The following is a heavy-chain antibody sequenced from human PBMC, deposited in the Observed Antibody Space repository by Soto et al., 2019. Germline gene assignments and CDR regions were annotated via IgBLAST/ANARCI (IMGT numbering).Heavy chain of an antibody. J-gene: IGHJ6*02. V-gene: IGHV1-69*13. Sequence: SVKVSCKASGGTFSSYAISWVRQAPGQGLEWMGGIIPIFGTANYAQKFQGRVTITADESTSTAYMELSSLRSEDTAVYYCARDRDYGGNSRGYYYYYGMDVWGQGTTVTVSS. CDR2: IIPIFGTA. CDR1: GGTFSSYA. CDR3: ARDRDYGGNSRGYYYYYGMDV. D-gene: IGHD4-17*01.